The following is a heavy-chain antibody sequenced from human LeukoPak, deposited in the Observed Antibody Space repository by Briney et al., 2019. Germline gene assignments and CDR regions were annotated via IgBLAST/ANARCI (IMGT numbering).Heavy chain of an antibody. Sequence: PVGSLRLSCAASGFTLSSDGVHWVRRAAGQGLEGGAFIRYDGSNKYYADSVKGRFTISRDNSKNTLYLQMNSLRAEDTAVYYCAKGGYYDFWSGYSNWFDPWGQGTLVTVSS. CDR3: AKGGYYDFWSGYSNWFDP. CDR1: GFTLSSDG. V-gene: IGHV3-30*02. D-gene: IGHD3-3*01. J-gene: IGHJ5*02. CDR2: IRYDGSNK.